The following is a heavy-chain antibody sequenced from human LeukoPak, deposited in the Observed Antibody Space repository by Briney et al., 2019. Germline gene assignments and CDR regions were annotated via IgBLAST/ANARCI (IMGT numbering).Heavy chain of an antibody. Sequence: HHGGSLRLSCAAPGFTFSSYVMSWVRQAPGKGLEWVSPISGSGGSTYYADSVKGRFTLSRDNSKNTLYLQMNSLRAEDTAVYYCAKHRTKVAGTFQHWGQGTLVTVSS. J-gene: IGHJ1*01. V-gene: IGHV3-23*01. CDR3: AKHRTKVAGTFQH. D-gene: IGHD6-19*01. CDR2: ISGSGGST. CDR1: GFTFSSYV.